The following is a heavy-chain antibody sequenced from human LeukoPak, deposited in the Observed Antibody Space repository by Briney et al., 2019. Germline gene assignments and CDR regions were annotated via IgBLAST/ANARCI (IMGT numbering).Heavy chain of an antibody. J-gene: IGHJ3*02. CDR3: ASRSELPLRDAFDI. Sequence: ASVKVSCKGSGGTFSSYAISWVRQAPGQGLEWMGRIIPILGIANYAQKFQGRVTITADKSTSTAYMELSSLRSEDTAVYYCASRSELPLRDAFDIWGQGTMVTVSS. CDR2: IIPILGIA. D-gene: IGHD1-26*01. CDR1: GGTFSSYA. V-gene: IGHV1-69*04.